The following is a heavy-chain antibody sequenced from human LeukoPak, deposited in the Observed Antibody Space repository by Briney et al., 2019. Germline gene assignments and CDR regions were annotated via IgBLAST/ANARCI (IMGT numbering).Heavy chain of an antibody. CDR1: EFTFSSNY. J-gene: IGHJ4*02. D-gene: IGHD4-17*01. V-gene: IGHV3-53*01. CDR2: IYSGGST. CDR3: AREAVTRNYFDY. Sequence: GGSLRLSCAASEFTFSSNYMNWVRQAPGKGLEWVSVIYSGGSTYYADSVKGRFTISRDNSKNTLYLQMNSLRAEDTAVYYCAREAVTRNYFDYWGQGTLVTVSS.